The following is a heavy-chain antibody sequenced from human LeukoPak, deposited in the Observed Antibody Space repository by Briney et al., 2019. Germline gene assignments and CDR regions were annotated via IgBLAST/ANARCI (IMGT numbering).Heavy chain of an antibody. CDR1: GGSIGSYY. V-gene: IGHV4-4*07. CDR2: IYTSGST. Sequence: SETLSLTCTVSGGSIGSYYWTWLRQPAGEGLEWIGRIYTSGSTNYNPSLKSRVTMSVDTSKSQFSLKLSSVTAADTAVYYCARVSSGGRYDYWGQGTLVTVSS. J-gene: IGHJ4*02. CDR3: ARVSSGGRYDY. D-gene: IGHD6-25*01.